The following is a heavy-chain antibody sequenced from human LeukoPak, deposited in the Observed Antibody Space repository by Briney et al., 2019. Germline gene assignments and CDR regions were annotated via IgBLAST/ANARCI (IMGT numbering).Heavy chain of an antibody. CDR1: GYSISSGYY. D-gene: IGHD6-19*01. CDR3: ARDGKRAVAVEDYYMDV. CDR2: IYHSGST. V-gene: IGHV4-38-2*02. J-gene: IGHJ6*03. Sequence: SETLSLTCTVSGYSISSGYYWGWIRQPPGKGLEWIGSIYHSGSTYYNPSLKSRVTISVDTSKNQFSLKLSSVTAADTAVYYCARDGKRAVAVEDYYMDVWGKGTTVTISS.